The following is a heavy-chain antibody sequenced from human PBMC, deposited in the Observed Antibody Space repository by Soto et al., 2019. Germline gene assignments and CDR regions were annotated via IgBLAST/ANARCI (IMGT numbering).Heavy chain of an antibody. J-gene: IGHJ5*02. CDR1: GDSINNSHW. V-gene: IGHV4-4*02. CDR2: TYHSGTT. CDR3: AREVNSSPARGPNWFDH. Sequence: QVQLQESGPGLVQPSGTLSLTCAVSGDSINNSHWWSWVRQTPGKGLEWIVATYHSGTTNYNPSLKTRVTISIDKSKNQFSLKMNSVTAADTAVYYCAREVNSSPARGPNWFDHWGQVTLVTVSS. D-gene: IGHD6-13*01.